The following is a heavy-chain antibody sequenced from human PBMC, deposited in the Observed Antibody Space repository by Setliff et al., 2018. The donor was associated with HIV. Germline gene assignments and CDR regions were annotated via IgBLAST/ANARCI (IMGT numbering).Heavy chain of an antibody. CDR2: ISPNSGGT. Sequence: ASVKVSCKASGYTFTGYYMHWVRQAPGQGLEWMGWISPNSGGTNYVQKFQGRVTMTRDTSISTAYMELRTLTSDDTAVYYCAREEDSGDSFDNWGQGTLVTVS. CDR1: GYTFTGYY. V-gene: IGHV1-2*02. CDR3: AREEDSGDSFDN. J-gene: IGHJ4*02. D-gene: IGHD2-15*01.